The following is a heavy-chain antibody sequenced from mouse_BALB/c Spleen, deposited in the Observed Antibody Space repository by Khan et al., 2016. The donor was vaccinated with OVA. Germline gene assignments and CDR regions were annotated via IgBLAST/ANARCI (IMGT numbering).Heavy chain of an antibody. Sequence: VQLKESGPGLVKPSQSLSLTCTVTGYSITSDYAWNWIRQFPGNKLEWMGFISYSGNTKYNPSLKSRISMTRDTSKNQFFLQLNSVTPGDTATYDCARVDGGDFDYWGQGTTLIVSS. CDR3: ARVDGGDFDY. V-gene: IGHV3-2*02. CDR1: GYSITSDYA. J-gene: IGHJ2*01. CDR2: ISYSGNT. D-gene: IGHD2-3*01.